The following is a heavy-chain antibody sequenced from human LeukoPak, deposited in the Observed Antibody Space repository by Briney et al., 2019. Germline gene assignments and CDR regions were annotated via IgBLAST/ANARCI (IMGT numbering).Heavy chain of an antibody. CDR2: INPNSGGT. Sequence: ASVRVSCKASGYTFTGYYIHCVRQAPGQGLEWMGWINPNSGGTNYAQKFQGRVTMTRDTSISTAYMELTSLRSDDTAVYYCARYSNSGGDYWGQGTLVTVSS. V-gene: IGHV1-2*02. D-gene: IGHD6-6*01. CDR1: GYTFTGYY. J-gene: IGHJ4*02. CDR3: ARYSNSGGDY.